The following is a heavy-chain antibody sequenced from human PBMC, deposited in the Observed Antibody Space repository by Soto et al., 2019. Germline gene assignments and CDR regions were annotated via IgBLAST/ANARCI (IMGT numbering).Heavy chain of an antibody. CDR3: ARAVHALTSRTTDLYYYYYYYMDV. CDR1: GGSISSYY. J-gene: IGHJ6*03. Sequence: PSETLSLTCTVSGGSISSYYWSWIRQPPGKGLEWIGYIYYSGSTNYNPSLKSRFTISADTSKNQFSLKLSSVTAADTAVYYCARAVHALTSRTTDLYYYYYYYMDVWGKGTTVTVSS. V-gene: IGHV4-59*01. D-gene: IGHD1-7*01. CDR2: IYYSGST.